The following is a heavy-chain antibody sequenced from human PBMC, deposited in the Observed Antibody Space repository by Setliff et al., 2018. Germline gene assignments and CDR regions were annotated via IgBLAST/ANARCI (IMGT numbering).Heavy chain of an antibody. CDR2: IYYSGST. CDR3: ARVGVLWFGELPGAFDI. D-gene: IGHD3-10*01. J-gene: IGHJ3*02. Sequence: PSETLSLTCTVSGGSIISSSYYWGWIRQPPGKGLEWIGSIYYSGSTYYNPSLKSRVTISVDTSKNQFSLKLSSVTAADTAVYYCARVGVLWFGELPGAFDIWGQGTMVTVSS. CDR1: GGSIISSSYY. V-gene: IGHV4-39*07.